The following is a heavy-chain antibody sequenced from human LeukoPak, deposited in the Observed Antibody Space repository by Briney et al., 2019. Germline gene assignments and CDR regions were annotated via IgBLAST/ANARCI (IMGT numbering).Heavy chain of an antibody. Sequence: GGSLRLSCAASEFTFSSYAMSWVRQAPGKGLEWVSSVSNNVDDTYYADSVKGRFTISRDNSKNTLYLRMNSLRADDTAVYYCAKIDGGLLNWGQGTLVTVSS. CDR3: AKIDGGLLN. J-gene: IGHJ4*02. CDR2: VSNNVDDT. V-gene: IGHV3-23*01. CDR1: EFTFSSYA. D-gene: IGHD3-16*01.